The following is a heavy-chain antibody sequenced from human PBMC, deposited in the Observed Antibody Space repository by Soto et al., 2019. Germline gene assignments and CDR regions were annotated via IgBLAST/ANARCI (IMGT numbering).Heavy chain of an antibody. CDR1: GYSFTSYW. D-gene: IGHD6-13*01. Sequence: GESLKISCKGSGYSFTSYWIGWVRQMPGKGLEWMGIIYPGDSDTRYSPSFQGQVTISADKSISTAYLQWSSLKASDTAMYYCARLGSSAEYYYGMDVWGQGTTVTVSS. J-gene: IGHJ6*02. CDR3: ARLGSSAEYYYGMDV. CDR2: IYPGDSDT. V-gene: IGHV5-51*01.